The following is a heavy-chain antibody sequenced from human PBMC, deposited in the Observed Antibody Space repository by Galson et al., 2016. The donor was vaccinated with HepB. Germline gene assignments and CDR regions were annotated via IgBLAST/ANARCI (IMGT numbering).Heavy chain of an antibody. CDR2: ISSSSTAI. J-gene: IGHJ4*02. CDR1: GFNLINYA. V-gene: IGHV3-48*02. Sequence: SLRLSCAFSGFNLINYAMSWVRQAPGKGLEWVSYISSSSTAIYYADSVKGRFTISRDNARNSLFLQMNSLRDEDTALYYCARDRVSTSRSYYFDYWGQGTLVTVSS. D-gene: IGHD2-2*01. CDR3: ARDRVSTSRSYYFDY.